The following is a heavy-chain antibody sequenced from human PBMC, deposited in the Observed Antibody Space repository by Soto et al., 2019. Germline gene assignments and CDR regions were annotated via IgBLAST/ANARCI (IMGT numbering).Heavy chain of an antibody. J-gene: IGHJ5*02. CDR3: ARQAALNWFAP. CDR2: IYYSGST. CDR1: GGSISSSSYY. D-gene: IGHD6-13*01. Sequence: PSETLSLTCTVSGGSISSSSYYWGWIRQPPGKGLEWIGSIYYSGSTYYNPSLKSRVTISVDTSKNQFSLKLSSVTAADTAVYYCARQAALNWFAPWGQGTLVTVSS. V-gene: IGHV4-39*01.